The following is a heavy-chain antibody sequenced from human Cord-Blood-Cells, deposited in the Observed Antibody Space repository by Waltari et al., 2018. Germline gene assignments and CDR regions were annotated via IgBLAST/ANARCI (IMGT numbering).Heavy chain of an antibody. CDR3: ASRYSSSPPGGAFDI. CDR1: GGSISSSSYY. J-gene: IGHJ3*02. D-gene: IGHD6-6*01. Sequence: QLQLQESGPGLVKPSETLSLTCTVSGGSISSSSYYWGWIRQPPGKGLEWIGSIYYSGSTYYNPSLKSRVTISVDTSKNQFSLKLSSVTAADTAVYYCASRYSSSPPGGAFDIWGQGTMVTVSS. CDR2: IYYSGST. V-gene: IGHV4-39*01.